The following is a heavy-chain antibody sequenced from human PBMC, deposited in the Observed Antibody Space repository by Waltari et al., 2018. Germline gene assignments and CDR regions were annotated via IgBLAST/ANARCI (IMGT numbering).Heavy chain of an antibody. CDR3: ARNHGIAAAGTARSAFDI. CDR2: IYHSGST. D-gene: IGHD6-13*01. J-gene: IGHJ3*02. CDR1: GYSISSGYY. V-gene: IGHV4-38-2*01. Sequence: QVQLQESGPGLVQPSETLSLTCAVSGYSISSGYYWGWLRRPPGKGLEWIGSIYHSGSTYYNPSLKSRVTISVDTSKNQFSLKLSSVTAADTAVYYCARNHGIAAAGTARSAFDIWGQGTMVTVSS.